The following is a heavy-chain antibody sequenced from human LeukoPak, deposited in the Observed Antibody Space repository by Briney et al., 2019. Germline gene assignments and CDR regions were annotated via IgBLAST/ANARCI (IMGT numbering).Heavy chain of an antibody. V-gene: IGHV1-2*02. Sequence: ASVTVSCKASGYTFTDYYMLWVRQAPGQGPEWMGWINPNSGGTNYAQNFKGRVTMTRDTSISTAYMELNSLTSDDTAVYYCARDLPKTGYVGASDIWGQGTMVTVSS. J-gene: IGHJ3*02. CDR2: INPNSGGT. CDR3: ARDLPKTGYVGASDI. CDR1: GYTFTDYY. D-gene: IGHD5-12*01.